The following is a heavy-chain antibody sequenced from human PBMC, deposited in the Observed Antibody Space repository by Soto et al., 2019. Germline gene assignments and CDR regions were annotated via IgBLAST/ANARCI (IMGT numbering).Heavy chain of an antibody. Sequence: AASVKVSCKASGYTFTNYAVHWVRQAPGQRLEWMGWINAGNGITKYSQKFQDRVTITRDTSASTAYMELTSLRSEDTAVYYCARGGTVTSYYFDYWGPGTLVTVSS. D-gene: IGHD4-17*01. CDR2: INAGNGIT. J-gene: IGHJ4*02. CDR3: ARGGTVTSYYFDY. V-gene: IGHV1-3*01. CDR1: GYTFTNYA.